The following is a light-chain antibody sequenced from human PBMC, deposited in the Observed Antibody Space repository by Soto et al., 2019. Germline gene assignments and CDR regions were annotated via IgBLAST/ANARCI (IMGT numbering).Light chain of an antibody. J-gene: IGLJ1*01. CDR1: SSDVGGYDY. Sequence: QSALTQTASVSGSPGQSSTISCTGTSSDVGGYDYVSWYQQHPGKAPQLMIYDVNNRPSGVSNRFSGSTSGNTASLTSSGLQAEDEAEYYCSSYTSSSTLVFGTGTKVTVL. CDR2: DVN. CDR3: SSYTSSSTLV. V-gene: IGLV2-14*01.